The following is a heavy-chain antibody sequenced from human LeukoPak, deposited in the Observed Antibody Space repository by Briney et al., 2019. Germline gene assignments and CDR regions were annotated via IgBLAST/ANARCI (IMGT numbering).Heavy chain of an antibody. J-gene: IGHJ4*02. V-gene: IGHV3-21*01. Sequence: GGSLRLSCAASGFTFSTYSMHWVRQAPVRGLEWVSSIRSGSTYMNYADSVKGRFTISRDDAKNSLYLQMNSLRAEDTAVYYCARDGIFDYWGQGTLVTVSS. CDR2: IRSGSTYM. CDR1: GFTFSTYS. CDR3: ARDGIFDY.